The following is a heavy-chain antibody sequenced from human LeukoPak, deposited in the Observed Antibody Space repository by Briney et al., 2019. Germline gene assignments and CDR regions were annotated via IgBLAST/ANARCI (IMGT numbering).Heavy chain of an antibody. CDR3: GRGKLLRLGELSFGPADYFDY. J-gene: IGHJ4*02. D-gene: IGHD3-16*02. Sequence: ASVKVSCKASLYTLTSYYMNWVRQAPGQGVEWMGIINPSGGSTSYAQKFQGRVTMTTDTSPRTPYMELRSLRTDDTAVYYCGRGKLLRLGELSFGPADYFDYWGQGTLVTVSS. CDR1: LYTLTSYY. V-gene: IGHV1-46*01. CDR2: INPSGGST.